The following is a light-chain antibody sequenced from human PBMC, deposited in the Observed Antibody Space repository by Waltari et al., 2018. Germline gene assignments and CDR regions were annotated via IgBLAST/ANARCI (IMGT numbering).Light chain of an antibody. V-gene: IGLV1-44*01. J-gene: IGLJ3*02. CDR1: NSNIGSNT. Sequence: QSVLTQPPSASGTPGQRVTISCSGRNSNIGSNTVNWYQQLPGTAPKRLIYSSNQRPSGFPDRVSASTSGTSASLAIIGLQSEDEADYYCAVWDDSLNGRVFGGGTKLTVL. CDR3: AVWDDSLNGRV. CDR2: SSN.